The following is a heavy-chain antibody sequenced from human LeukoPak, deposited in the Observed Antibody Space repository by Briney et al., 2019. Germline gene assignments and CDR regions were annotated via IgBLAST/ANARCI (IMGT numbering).Heavy chain of an antibody. CDR2: IYNTGST. V-gene: IGHV4-39*01. D-gene: IGHD2-2*01. CDR3: ASTYDYFYYMDV. Sequence: RSSETLSLTCTVSGGSISSSSYYWAWIRQPPGKGLEWIGSIYNTGSTYYNPSLKSRVTISVDTSKNQFSLKLSSVTAADTAVYYCASTYDYFYYMDVWGKGTTVTISS. CDR1: GGSISSSSYY. J-gene: IGHJ6*03.